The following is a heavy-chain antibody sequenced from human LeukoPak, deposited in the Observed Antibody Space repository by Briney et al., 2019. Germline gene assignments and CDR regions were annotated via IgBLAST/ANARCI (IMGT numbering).Heavy chain of an antibody. J-gene: IGHJ4*02. D-gene: IGHD2-15*01. V-gene: IGHV4-38-2*02. CDR3: ALLAGNCSGGSCYFDY. CDR1: GYSISSGYY. Sequence: TSETLSLTCTVSGYSISSGYYWGWIRQPPGKGLEWIGSIYHSGSTYYNPSLKSRVTISVDTSKNQFSLKLSSVTAADTAVYYCALLAGNCSGGSCYFDYWGQGTLVIVSS. CDR2: IYHSGST.